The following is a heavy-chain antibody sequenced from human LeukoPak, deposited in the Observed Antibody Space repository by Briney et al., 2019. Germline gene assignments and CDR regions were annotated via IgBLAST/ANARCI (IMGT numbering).Heavy chain of an antibody. D-gene: IGHD3-22*01. CDR2: IDHSGST. Sequence: PSETLSLTCAVYGGSFSAYYWNWIRQPPGKGLEWIGEIDHSGSTNYNPSLKSRVTMSVDTSKNQFSLNLSSVAAADTAVYYCARHPGGDYYDSSGYYLDYWGQGTLVIVSS. V-gene: IGHV4-34*01. CDR1: GGSFSAYY. CDR3: ARHPGGDYYDSSGYYLDY. J-gene: IGHJ4*02.